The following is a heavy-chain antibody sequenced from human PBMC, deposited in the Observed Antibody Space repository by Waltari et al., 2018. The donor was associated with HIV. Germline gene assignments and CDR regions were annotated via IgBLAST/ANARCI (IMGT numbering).Heavy chain of an antibody. D-gene: IGHD3-10*01. Sequence: QVQLVESGGGVVQPGRSLRLSCAASGFTFSNHGMHWLRQAPGKGWEWVAVLSYDGSDKYYADSVRGRFTISRDNSKNTLYLQMNNLRAEDTAVYFCARRGVLTYYYTMDVWGQGTTVTVSS. J-gene: IGHJ6*02. CDR2: LSYDGSDK. CDR3: ARRGVLTYYYTMDV. CDR1: GFTFSNHG. V-gene: IGHV3-33*05.